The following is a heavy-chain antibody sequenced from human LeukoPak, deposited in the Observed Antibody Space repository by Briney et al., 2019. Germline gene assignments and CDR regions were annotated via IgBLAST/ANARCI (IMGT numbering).Heavy chain of an antibody. Sequence: GASVKVSCKASGGTFSSYAISWVRQAPGQGLEWMGGIIPIFGTANYAQKFQGRVTITTDESTSTAYMELSSLRSEDTAVYYCARDKVRGYGSGSYTYYYMDVWGKGTTVTVSS. CDR2: IIPIFGTA. V-gene: IGHV1-69*05. J-gene: IGHJ6*03. D-gene: IGHD3-10*01. CDR1: GGTFSSYA. CDR3: ARDKVRGYGSGSYTYYYMDV.